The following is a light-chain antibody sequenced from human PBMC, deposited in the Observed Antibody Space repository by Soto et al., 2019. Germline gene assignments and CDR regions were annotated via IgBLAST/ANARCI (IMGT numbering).Light chain of an antibody. CDR3: SSYTSTSTYV. CDR2: DVS. Sequence: QSVLTQPASVSGSPGQSLAISCTGTSSDVGGYNYVSWYQQHLGKAPKLMVYDVSNRPSGVSNRFSGSKSGNTASLTISGLQAEDEADYYCSSYTSTSTYVFGTGTKVTVL. V-gene: IGLV2-14*01. J-gene: IGLJ1*01. CDR1: SSDVGGYNY.